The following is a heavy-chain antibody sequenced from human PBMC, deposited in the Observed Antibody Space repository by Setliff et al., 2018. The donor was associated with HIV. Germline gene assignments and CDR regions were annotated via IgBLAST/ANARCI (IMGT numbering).Heavy chain of an antibody. D-gene: IGHD6-13*01. Sequence: SETLSLTCAVYGGSFRGYYWNWIRQSPEKGLEWIGEIDHSGSTNYNPSLRSRVIMSADTPKSQFSLNLTSLTAGDTAVYYCARGTNGSRWSVTRINWFDTWGQGTLVTVSS. CDR2: IDHSGST. V-gene: IGHV4-34*01. J-gene: IGHJ5*02. CDR1: GGSFRGYY. CDR3: ARGTNGSRWSVTRINWFDT.